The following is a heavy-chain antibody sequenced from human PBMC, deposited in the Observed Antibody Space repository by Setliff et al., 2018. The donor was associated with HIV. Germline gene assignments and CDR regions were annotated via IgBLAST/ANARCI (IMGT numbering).Heavy chain of an antibody. V-gene: IGHV1-3*01. CDR2: INAGNGNT. D-gene: IGHD3-3*01. Sequence: ASVKVSCKASGYTFTSYAMHWVRQAPGQRREWMGWINAGNGNTKYSQKFQGRVTITRDTSASTAYMELSSMRSEDTAVYYCARSRSRYYNFWSGYYVPPFDYWGQGTLVTVSS. CDR1: GYTFTSYA. J-gene: IGHJ4*02. CDR3: ARSRSRYYNFWSGYYVPPFDY.